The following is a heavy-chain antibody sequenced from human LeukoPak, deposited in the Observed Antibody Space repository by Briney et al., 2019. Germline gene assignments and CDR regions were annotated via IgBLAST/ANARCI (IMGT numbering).Heavy chain of an antibody. CDR1: GYTFTSYA. CDR3: ARVARVGYCSSTSCYGFDP. J-gene: IGHJ5*02. D-gene: IGHD2-2*01. Sequence: ASVKVSCKASGYTFTSYAMNWVRQAPGQGLEWMGWINTNTGNPTYAQGFTGRFVFSLHTSVSTPYLQISSLKAEDTAVYYCARVARVGYCSSTSCYGFDPWGQGILVTVSS. V-gene: IGHV7-4-1*02. CDR2: INTNTGNP.